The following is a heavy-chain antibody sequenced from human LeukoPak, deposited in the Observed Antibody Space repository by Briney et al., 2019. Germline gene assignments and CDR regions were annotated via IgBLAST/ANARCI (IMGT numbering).Heavy chain of an antibody. V-gene: IGHV4-4*02. D-gene: IGHD4-17*01. CDR1: GGSISSSNW. CDR3: ARTDYGDYGDDY. CDR2: IYHSGST. J-gene: IGHJ4*02. Sequence: SGTLSLPFAVSGGSISSSNWWSWVRQPPGKGLEWVGEIYHSGSTNYNPSLKSRVTISVDKSKNQFSLKLSSVTAADTAVYYCARTDYGDYGDDYWGQGTLVTVSS.